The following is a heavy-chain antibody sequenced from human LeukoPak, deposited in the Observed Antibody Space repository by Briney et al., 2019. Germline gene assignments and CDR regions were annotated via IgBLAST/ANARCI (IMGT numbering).Heavy chain of an antibody. Sequence: GGSLRLSCAASGFTFDDYAMHWVRQAPGKGLEWVSGISWNSGSIAYADSVKGRFTISKDNAKNSLYLQMNSLRGEDTALYYCARDLEGSSSKWGQGTPVTVSS. CDR2: ISWNSGSI. CDR1: GFTFDDYA. D-gene: IGHD6-13*01. J-gene: IGHJ4*02. CDR3: ARDLEGSSSK. V-gene: IGHV3-9*01.